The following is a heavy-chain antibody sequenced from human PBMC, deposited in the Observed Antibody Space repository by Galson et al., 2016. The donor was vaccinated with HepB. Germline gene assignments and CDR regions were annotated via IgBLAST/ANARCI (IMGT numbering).Heavy chain of an antibody. CDR3: ARRGVDSSGYSHIHAFDI. J-gene: IGHJ3*02. D-gene: IGHD3-22*01. Sequence: QSGAEVKKPGESLKISCTGSGYSFFKYWIGWVRQMPGKGLQWMGIIYPGDSDTRYSPSFQGQVTISADWSISTAYLQWSSLKASDTAIYYCARRGVDSSGYSHIHAFDIWCQGTMITVSS. V-gene: IGHV5-51*01. CDR2: IYPGDSDT. CDR1: GYSFFKYW.